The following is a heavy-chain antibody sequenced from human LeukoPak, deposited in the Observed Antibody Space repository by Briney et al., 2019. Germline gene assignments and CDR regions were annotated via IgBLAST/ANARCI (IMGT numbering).Heavy chain of an antibody. CDR1: GFTFSNAW. J-gene: IGHJ4*02. CDR2: ISSSSSYI. V-gene: IGHV3-21*01. Sequence: GGSLRLSCAASGFTFSNAWMSWVRQAPGKGLEWVSSISSSSSYIYYADSVKGRFTISRDNAKNSLYLQMNSLRAEDTAVYYCARDHDSSGYWDNDYWGQGTLVTVSS. D-gene: IGHD3-22*01. CDR3: ARDHDSSGYWDNDY.